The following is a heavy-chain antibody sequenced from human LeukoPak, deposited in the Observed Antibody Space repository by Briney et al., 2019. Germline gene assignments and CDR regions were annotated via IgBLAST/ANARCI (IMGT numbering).Heavy chain of an antibody. CDR2: INPNSGGT. V-gene: IGHV1-2*02. CDR3: ALSLRGDLDDDY. J-gene: IGHJ4*02. D-gene: IGHD3-16*01. Sequence: ASVKLSCKASGYTFTGYYMHWVRQAPGQGLEWMGLINPNSGGTNSAQKFQGRVTMTRDTSISTAYMELSRLRSDDTAVYYCALSLRGDLDDDYWGQGTLVTVSS. CDR1: GYTFTGYY.